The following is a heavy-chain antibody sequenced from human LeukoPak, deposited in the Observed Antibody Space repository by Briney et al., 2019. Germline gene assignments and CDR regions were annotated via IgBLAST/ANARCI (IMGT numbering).Heavy chain of an antibody. D-gene: IGHD4-23*01. Sequence: SETLSLTCTVSGGSISSGDYYWSWIRQPPGKGLEWIGYIYYSGSSYYIPSLKSRVTMSVDTSKNQFSLRLSSLTAADTAVYYCARQIYGGLYYFDYWGQGTLVTVSS. CDR2: IYYSGSS. J-gene: IGHJ4*02. CDR1: GGSISSGDYY. V-gene: IGHV4-30-4*01. CDR3: ARQIYGGLYYFDY.